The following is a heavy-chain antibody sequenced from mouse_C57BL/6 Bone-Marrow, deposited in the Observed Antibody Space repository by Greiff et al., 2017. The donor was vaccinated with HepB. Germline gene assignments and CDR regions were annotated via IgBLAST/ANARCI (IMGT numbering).Heavy chain of an antibody. CDR1: GFTFSNYW. J-gene: IGHJ1*03. V-gene: IGHV6-3*01. CDR3: TGLYYYGSSYWYFDV. Sequence: EVQLQESGGGFVQPGGSMKLSCVASGFTFSNYWMNWVRQSPEKGLEWVAQIRLKSDNYATHYAESVKGRFTISRDDSKSSVYLQMNNLRAEDTGIYYCTGLYYYGSSYWYFDVWGTGTTVTVSS. CDR2: IRLKSDNYAT. D-gene: IGHD1-1*01.